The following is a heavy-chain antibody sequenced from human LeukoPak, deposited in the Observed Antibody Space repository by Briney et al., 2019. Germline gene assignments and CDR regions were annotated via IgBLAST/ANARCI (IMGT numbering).Heavy chain of an antibody. CDR2: ITGTGDAT. CDR1: GFTFSSNA. CDR3: AKAYGSNGYFQLPIDC. V-gene: IGHV3-23*01. Sequence: GGSLRLFCAASGFTFSSNAMTWVRQAPGKGLECVSAITGTGDATYYADSVKGRFTISRDNSKNTLYLQLNSLRAEDTAVYYCAKAYGSNGYFQLPIDCWGQGTLVTVSS. J-gene: IGHJ4*02. D-gene: IGHD3-22*01.